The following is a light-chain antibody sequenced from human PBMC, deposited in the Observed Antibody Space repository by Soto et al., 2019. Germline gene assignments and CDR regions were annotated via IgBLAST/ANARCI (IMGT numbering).Light chain of an antibody. CDR2: DAS. V-gene: IGKV1-13*02. J-gene: IGKJ4*01. CDR3: QQFNSYPFT. Sequence: AIQLTQSPSSLSASVGDRVTITCRASQGISSALAWYQQKPGKAPKLLIYDASSFESGVPSRFSGSGSGTDFTLTISSLQPEEFATYYWQQFNSYPFTFGGGTKVEIK. CDR1: QGISSA.